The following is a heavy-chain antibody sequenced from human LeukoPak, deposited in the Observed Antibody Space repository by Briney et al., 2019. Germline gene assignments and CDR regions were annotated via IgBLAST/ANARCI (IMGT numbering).Heavy chain of an antibody. Sequence: PGRSLRLSCAASGFTFSSYAMYWVHQAPGKGLEWVAVISYDGNNKYYADSVKGRFTISRDDSKNTLSLQMNSLRAEDTAVYYCARGAPERISSSTNYYFDYWGQGTLVTVSS. J-gene: IGHJ4*02. CDR2: ISYDGNNK. D-gene: IGHD6-6*01. CDR1: GFTFSSYA. CDR3: ARGAPERISSSTNYYFDY. V-gene: IGHV3-30-3*01.